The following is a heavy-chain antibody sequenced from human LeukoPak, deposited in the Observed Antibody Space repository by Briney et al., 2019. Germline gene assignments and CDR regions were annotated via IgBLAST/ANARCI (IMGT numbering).Heavy chain of an antibody. CDR2: IIPIFGTA. D-gene: IGHD3-10*01. CDR1: GGTFSSYA. J-gene: IGHJ4*02. V-gene: IGHV1-69*06. Sequence: ASVKVSCKASGGTFSSYAISWVRHAPGQGLEWMGGIIPIFGTANYAQKFQGRVTITADKSTSTAYMELSSLRSEDTAVYYCARDGSGSYEYFDYWGQGTLVTVSS. CDR3: ARDGSGSYEYFDY.